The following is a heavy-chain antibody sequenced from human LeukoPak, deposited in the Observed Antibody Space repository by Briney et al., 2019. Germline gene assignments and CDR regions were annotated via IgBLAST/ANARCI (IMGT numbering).Heavy chain of an antibody. CDR1: GGSISSYY. J-gene: IGHJ4*02. CDR2: IYYSGST. CDR3: AREWSNGDYGFDY. V-gene: IGHV4-59*01. Sequence: HPSETLSLTCTVSGGSISSYYWSWIRQPPGKGLEWIGYIYYSGSTNYNPSLKSRVTISVDTSKNQFSLKLSSVTAADTAVYYCAREWSNGDYGFDYWGQGTLVTVSS. D-gene: IGHD4-17*01.